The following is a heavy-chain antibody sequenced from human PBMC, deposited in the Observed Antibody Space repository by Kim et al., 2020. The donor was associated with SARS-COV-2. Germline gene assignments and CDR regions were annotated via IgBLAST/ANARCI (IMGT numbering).Heavy chain of an antibody. Sequence: AASVQGRFTISRDNSKNTLYLQMNSLRAEDTAVYYCAKGEAAAGLDAFDIWGQGTMVTVSS. D-gene: IGHD6-13*01. J-gene: IGHJ3*02. V-gene: IGHV3-30*02. CDR3: AKGEAAAGLDAFDI.